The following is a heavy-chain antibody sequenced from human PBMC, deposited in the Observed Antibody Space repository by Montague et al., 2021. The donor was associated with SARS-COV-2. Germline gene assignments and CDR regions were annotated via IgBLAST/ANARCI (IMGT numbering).Heavy chain of an antibody. CDR1: GGSTASHY. Sequence: SETLSLTCTVSGGSTASHYCNWIRQSQRKRPEWIGYGYYNGDTEDNQSLQSRVTISIDTSENQFSLRLNSVTAADTAVYFCARGWAFDPWGQGRLVTVSS. J-gene: IGHJ3*01. CDR2: GYYNGDT. CDR3: ARGWAFDP. D-gene: IGHD6-19*01. V-gene: IGHV4-59*08.